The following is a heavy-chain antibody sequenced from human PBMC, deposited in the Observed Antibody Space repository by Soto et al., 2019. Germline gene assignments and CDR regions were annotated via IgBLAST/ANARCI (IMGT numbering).Heavy chain of an antibody. CDR2: ISSSSRYI. V-gene: IGHV3-21*01. D-gene: IGHD6-19*01. CDR1: GFTFSTYS. Sequence: GGSLRLSCAASGFTFSTYSLDWVRQAPGKGLEWVSSISSSSRYIYYADSEKGRFTISRDNAKNSLYLQMNSLRAEDTAVYYCARDQGSGWYPDYFDYWGQGTLVTVSS. J-gene: IGHJ4*02. CDR3: ARDQGSGWYPDYFDY.